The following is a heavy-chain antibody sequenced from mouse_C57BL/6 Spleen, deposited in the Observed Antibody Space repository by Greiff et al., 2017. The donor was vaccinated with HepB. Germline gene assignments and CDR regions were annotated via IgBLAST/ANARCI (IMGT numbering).Heavy chain of an antibody. CDR2: IYPGDGDT. D-gene: IGHD2-3*01. V-gene: IGHV1-80*01. CDR1: GYAFSSYW. Sequence: VQLQQSGAELVKPGASVKISCKASGYAFSSYWMNWVKQRPGKGLEWIGQIYPGDGDTNYNGKVKGKATLTADKSSSTAYMQLSSLTSEDSAVYFCARLYDGLSYWYFDVWGTGTTVTVSS. J-gene: IGHJ1*03. CDR3: ARLYDGLSYWYFDV.